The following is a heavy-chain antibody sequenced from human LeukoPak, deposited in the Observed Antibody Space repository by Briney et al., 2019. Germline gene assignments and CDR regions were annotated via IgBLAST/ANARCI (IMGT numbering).Heavy chain of an antibody. CDR1: GGSISSYY. D-gene: IGHD3-16*01. V-gene: IGHV4-59*01. J-gene: IGHJ4*02. CDR3: ARGRGGDYFDY. Sequence: SETLFLTCTVSGGSISSYYWSWIRQPPGKGLEWIGYIYYSGSTNYNPSLKSRVTISVDTSKNQFSLKLSSVTAADTAVYYCARGRGGDYFDYWGQGTLVTVSS. CDR2: IYYSGST.